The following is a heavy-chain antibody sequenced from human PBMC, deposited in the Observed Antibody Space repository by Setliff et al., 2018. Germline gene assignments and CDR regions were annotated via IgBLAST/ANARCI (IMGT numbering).Heavy chain of an antibody. V-gene: IGHV1-8*03. CDR1: GYTFTSYD. CDR2: MNPNSGNT. D-gene: IGHD3-3*01. CDR3: ARGNPGGEWLLYYYYYYMDV. Sequence: ASVKVSCKASGYTFTSYDINWVRQATGQGLEWMGWMNPNSGNTGYAQKFQGRVTITRNTSISTAYMELSSLRSEDTAVYYCARGNPGGEWLLYYYYYYMDVWGKGTTGTSP. J-gene: IGHJ6*03.